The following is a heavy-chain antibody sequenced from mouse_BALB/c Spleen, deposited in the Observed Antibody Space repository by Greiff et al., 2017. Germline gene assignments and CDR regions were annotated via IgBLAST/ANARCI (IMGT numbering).Heavy chain of an antibody. CDR3: ARIGTFDD. J-gene: IGHJ2*01. CDR2: INPSSGYT. V-gene: IGHV1-4*02. Sequence: QVQLQQPAAELARPGASVKMSCKASGYTFTSYTMHWVKQRPGQGLEWIGYINPSSGYTEYNQKFKDKTTLTADKSSSTAYMQLSSLTSEDSAVYYCARIGTFDDWGQGTTLTVSA. CDR1: GYTFTSYT. D-gene: IGHD3-1*01.